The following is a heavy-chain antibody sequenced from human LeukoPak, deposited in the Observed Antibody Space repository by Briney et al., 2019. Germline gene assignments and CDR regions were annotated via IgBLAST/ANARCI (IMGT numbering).Heavy chain of an antibody. J-gene: IGHJ4*02. CDR2: INPNSGGT. D-gene: IGHD3-10*01. Sequence: ASVKVSCKASGYTFTGYYMHWVRQAPGQGLEWMGWINPNSGGTNYAQNFQGRVTMTRDTSISTAYMDLSRLRSDDTAVYYCARDFTMVRGGRYFDYWGQGTLVTVSS. CDR1: GYTFTGYY. V-gene: IGHV1-2*02. CDR3: ARDFTMVRGGRYFDY.